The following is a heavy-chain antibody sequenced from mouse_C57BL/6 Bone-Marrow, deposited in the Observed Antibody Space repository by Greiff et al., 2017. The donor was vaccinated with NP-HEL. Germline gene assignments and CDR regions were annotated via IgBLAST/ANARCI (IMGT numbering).Heavy chain of an antibody. V-gene: IGHV14-4*01. D-gene: IGHD1-1*02. CDR1: GFNIKDDY. CDR3: THYGPDY. CDR2: IDPENGDT. Sequence: EVMLVESGAELVRPGASVKLSCTASGFNIKDDYMHWVKQRPEQGLEWIGWIDPENGDTEYASKFQGKATITADTSSNTAYLQLSSLTSEDTAVYYCTHYGPDYWGQGTTLTVSS. J-gene: IGHJ2*01.